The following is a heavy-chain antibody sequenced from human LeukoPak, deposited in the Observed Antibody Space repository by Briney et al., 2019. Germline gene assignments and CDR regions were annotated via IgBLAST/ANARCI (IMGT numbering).Heavy chain of an antibody. CDR1: RFTFNSYG. Sequence: GRSLRLSCAASRFTFNSYGMHWVRQAPGKGLEWVAVIWYDGSNKYFADSVKGRFTISRDNSKNTLYLQMNSLRAEDTAVYYCARVGSSSTSYYYYGMGVWGQGTTVTVSS. CDR3: ARVGSSSTSYYYYGMGV. D-gene: IGHD6-13*01. J-gene: IGHJ6*02. V-gene: IGHV3-33*01. CDR2: IWYDGSNK.